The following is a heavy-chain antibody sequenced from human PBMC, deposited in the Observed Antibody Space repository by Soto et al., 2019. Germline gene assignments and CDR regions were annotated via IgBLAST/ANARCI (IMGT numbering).Heavy chain of an antibody. CDR3: ARDPGYYDSSGYFYGYGLDI. CDR2: ISSTSSTK. D-gene: IGHD3-22*01. CDR1: GFTFSNFR. Sequence: ESGGGLVQPGGSLRLSCAASGFTFSNFRMNWVRQAPGKGLEWISYISSTSSTKNYADSVKGRFTISRDNAKKSLYLQMNSLRDEDTATYYCARDPGYYDSSGYFYGYGLDIWGQGTMVTVSS. V-gene: IGHV3-48*02. J-gene: IGHJ3*02.